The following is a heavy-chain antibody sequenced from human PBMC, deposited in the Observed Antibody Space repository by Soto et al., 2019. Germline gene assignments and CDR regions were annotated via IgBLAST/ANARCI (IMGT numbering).Heavy chain of an antibody. CDR1: GYTFTSYG. Sequence: ASVKFSCKASGYTFTSYGISWVRQAPGQGLEWMGWISAYNGNTNYAQKLQGRVTMTTDTSTSTVYMELRSLRSDDTAVYYCARETTNPMSGLDYWGQGTLVTVSS. CDR2: ISAYNGNT. J-gene: IGHJ4*02. D-gene: IGHD1-1*01. V-gene: IGHV1-18*01. CDR3: ARETTNPMSGLDY.